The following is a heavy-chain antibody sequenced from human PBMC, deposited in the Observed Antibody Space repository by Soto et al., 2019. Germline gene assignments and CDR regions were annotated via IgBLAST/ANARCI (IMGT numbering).Heavy chain of an antibody. CDR1: GYTFTGYY. CDR2: INPNSGGT. CDR3: ANDSLTDSYYFDY. V-gene: IGHV1-2*02. D-gene: IGHD3-3*01. Sequence: ASVKVSCKASGYTFTGYYMHWVRQAPGQGLEWMGWINPNSGGTNYAQKFQGRVTMTRDTSISTAYMELSRLRSDDTAVYYCANDSLTDSYYFDYWGQGTLVTVSS. J-gene: IGHJ4*02.